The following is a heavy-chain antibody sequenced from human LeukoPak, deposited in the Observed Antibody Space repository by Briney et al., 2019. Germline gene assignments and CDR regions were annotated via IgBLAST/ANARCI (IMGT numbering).Heavy chain of an antibody. Sequence: GGSLRLSCAASGLTFSSYAMGWVRQAPGKGLGWGSAISGSGDTTYYADSVKGRFTISRDNSKNTLYLQMNSLRAEDTAVYYCAKGSQVTMVRGEGDYWGQGTLVTVSS. CDR3: AKGSQVTMVRGEGDY. J-gene: IGHJ4*02. CDR1: GLTFSSYA. V-gene: IGHV3-23*01. CDR2: ISGSGDTT. D-gene: IGHD3-10*01.